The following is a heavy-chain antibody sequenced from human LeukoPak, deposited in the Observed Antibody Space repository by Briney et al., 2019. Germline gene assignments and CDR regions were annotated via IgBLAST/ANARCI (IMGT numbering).Heavy chain of an antibody. CDR3: AREGDGSLKFDY. CDR1: GGSISSAGYY. J-gene: IGHJ4*02. V-gene: IGHV4-31*03. D-gene: IGHD3-10*01. CDR2: IYFSGST. Sequence: SETLSLTCTVSGGSISSAGYYWSWIRQHPGKGLEWIGYIYFSGSTFYNPSLRSRLAISVDTSKNQFSLKVRSVTAADTAVYYCAREGDGSLKFDYWGQGTLVTVSS.